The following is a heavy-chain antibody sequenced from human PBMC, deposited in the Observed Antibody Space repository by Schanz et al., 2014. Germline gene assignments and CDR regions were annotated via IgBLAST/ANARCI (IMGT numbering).Heavy chain of an antibody. Sequence: EMQVVESGGGSVQPGGSLRVSCAASGFTFSNYWMSWVRQAPGKGLEWVANIKQDGSEKFYVDSVKGRFTISRDNAKNALYLQMNSLRAEDTAVYFCASLIGTTSAHFYGMDVWGQGTTVTVSS. CDR3: ASLIGTTSAHFYGMDV. V-gene: IGHV3-7*03. CDR1: GFTFSNYW. D-gene: IGHD1-7*01. J-gene: IGHJ6*02. CDR2: IKQDGSEK.